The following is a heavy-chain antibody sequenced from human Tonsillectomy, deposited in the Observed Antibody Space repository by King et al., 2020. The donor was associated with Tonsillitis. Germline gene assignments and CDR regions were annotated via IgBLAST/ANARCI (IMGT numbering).Heavy chain of an antibody. V-gene: IGHV3-23*04. CDR2: ITGSGGST. CDR1: GLTFSSYA. J-gene: IGHJ5*02. D-gene: IGHD2-15*01. CDR3: ANGGRLGWFDP. Sequence: VQLVESGGDLVQPGGSLRLSCAASGLTFSSYAMSWVRQAPGKGLEWVSAITGSGGSTYYADSVKGRFTISRDNSKNTLYLQMNSLRAEDTAVYYCANGGRLGWFDPWGQGTLVTVSS.